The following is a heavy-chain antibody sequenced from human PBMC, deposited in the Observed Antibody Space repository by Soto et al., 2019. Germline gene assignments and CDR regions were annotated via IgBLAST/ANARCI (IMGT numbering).Heavy chain of an antibody. CDR3: AKEGGIVVVPAATDY. CDR2: ISGSGGST. D-gene: IGHD2-2*01. Sequence: GGSLRLSCAASGFTFSSYAMSWVRQAPGKGLEWVSAISGSGGSTYYADSVKGRFNISRDNSKYTLFLQMNSLRAEDTAVYYCAKEGGIVVVPAATDYWGQGTLVTVSS. J-gene: IGHJ4*02. CDR1: GFTFSSYA. V-gene: IGHV3-23*01.